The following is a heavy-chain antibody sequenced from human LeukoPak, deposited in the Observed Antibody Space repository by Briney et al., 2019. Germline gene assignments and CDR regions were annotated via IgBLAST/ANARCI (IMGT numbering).Heavy chain of an antibody. D-gene: IGHD3-3*01. CDR3: AREGRYDFWSGYPFFDP. CDR2: LYYSGST. V-gene: IGHV4-30-4*08. CDR1: GGSISSGDYY. J-gene: IGHJ5*02. Sequence: SETLSLTCTVSGGSISSGDYYWSWIRQPPGKGLEWIGSLYYSGSTYYNPSLKGRVTISVVSSKNQFSLKLSSVTAADTAVYYCAREGRYDFWSGYPFFDPWGQGTLVTVSS.